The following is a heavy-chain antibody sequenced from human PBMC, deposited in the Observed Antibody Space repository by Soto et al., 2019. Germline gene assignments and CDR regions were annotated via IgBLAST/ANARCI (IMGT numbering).Heavy chain of an antibody. CDR1: GGSISSFY. V-gene: IGHV4-59*01. CDR3: ARDLGYCSSTNCYPYFDP. Sequence: KPSETLSLTCTVSGGSISSFYWSWIRQPPGKGLEWIGYIYYSGSPNYNPSLKSRVTISVDTSKNQFSLKLSSVTAADTAVYYCARDLGYCSSTNCYPYFDPWGQGTLVTVSS. CDR2: IYYSGSP. D-gene: IGHD2-2*01. J-gene: IGHJ5*02.